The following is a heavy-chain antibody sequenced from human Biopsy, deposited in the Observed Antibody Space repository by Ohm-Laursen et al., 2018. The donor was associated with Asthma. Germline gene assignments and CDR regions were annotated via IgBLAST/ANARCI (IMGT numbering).Heavy chain of an antibody. Sequence: SLRLSCAASGFTFGGYWMSWGRQVPGKGLERVANIKHDGSEKNHVDSLKGRFTISRDNAKNSLYLQMNSLRAEDTAVYYCARTFHFWSPYHAEHYQLWGQGTLVTVSS. CDR1: GFTFGGYW. J-gene: IGHJ1*01. CDR2: IKHDGSEK. V-gene: IGHV3-7*01. CDR3: ARTFHFWSPYHAEHYQL. D-gene: IGHD3-3*02.